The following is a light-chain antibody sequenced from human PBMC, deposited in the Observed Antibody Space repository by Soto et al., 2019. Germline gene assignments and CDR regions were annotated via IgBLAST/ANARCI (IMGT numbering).Light chain of an antibody. CDR2: KAS. V-gene: IGKV1-5*03. CDR3: QQLFDSPIT. Sequence: IQMTQSPSTLSGSVGDRVSITCRASQSISSWLAWYQQKPGKAPKLLIYKASTLESGVPSNFSGSGSGTEFTLTISSLQPEDFATYYCQQLFDSPITFGQGTRLEIK. J-gene: IGKJ5*01. CDR1: QSISSW.